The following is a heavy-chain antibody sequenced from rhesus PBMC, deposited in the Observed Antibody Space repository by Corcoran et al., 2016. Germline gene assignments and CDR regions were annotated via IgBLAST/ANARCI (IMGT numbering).Heavy chain of an antibody. CDR2: ISGSGGST. D-gene: IGHD3-34*01. CDR3: ARDPSGDRLDY. CDR1: GYSISRND. Sequence: QVQLQESGPGLVKPSETLSLTCAVSGYSISRNDWSWIRQPPGKGLEWIGRISGSGGSTDYNPSLKSRVIMSRDTSKNQFSLNLNSVTAADTAIYYCARDPSGDRLDYWGQGVLVTVSS. J-gene: IGHJ4*01. V-gene: IGHV4-160*01.